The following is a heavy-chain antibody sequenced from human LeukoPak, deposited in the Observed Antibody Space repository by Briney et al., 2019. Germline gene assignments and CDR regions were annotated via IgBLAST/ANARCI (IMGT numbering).Heavy chain of an antibody. Sequence: GGSLRLSCAASGFSFGVFSMHWVRQAPGRGLEWVSLLRRDDSHPSYAVSVKGRFTISRDNSRNSLYLQMNSLRFEDTAVYYCVKEHITGWPNFDHWGQGTLVTVSS. CDR1: GFSFGVFS. V-gene: IGHV3-43*01. J-gene: IGHJ4*02. D-gene: IGHD3-10*01. CDR3: VKEHITGWPNFDH. CDR2: LRRDDSHP.